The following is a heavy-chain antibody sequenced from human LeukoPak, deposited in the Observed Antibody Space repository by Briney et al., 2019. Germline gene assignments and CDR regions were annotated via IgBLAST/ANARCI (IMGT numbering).Heavy chain of an antibody. CDR1: GFTFSSYG. CDR2: MWYDGSNK. Sequence: GGSLRLSCAASGFTFSSYGMHWVRQAPGKGLEWVAVMWYDGSNKYYADSVKGRFTISRDSSTNTLYLQLSSLRAEDTAIYYCARGGSVFAYFFDYWGQGTLVTVSS. D-gene: IGHD3-10*01. V-gene: IGHV3-33*01. CDR3: ARGGSVFAYFFDY. J-gene: IGHJ4*02.